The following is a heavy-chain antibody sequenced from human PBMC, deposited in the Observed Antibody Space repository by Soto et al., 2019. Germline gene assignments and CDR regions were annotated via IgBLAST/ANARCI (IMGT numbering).Heavy chain of an antibody. CDR1: GGTFSSYA. Sequence: ASVKVSCKASGGTFSSYAISWVRQAPGQGLEWMGGIIPIFGTANYAQKFQGRVTITADESTSTAYMELSSLRSEDTAVYYCARGYCSGGSCSSNYYYGMDVWGQGTTVTVSS. V-gene: IGHV1-69*13. D-gene: IGHD2-15*01. J-gene: IGHJ6*02. CDR3: ARGYCSGGSCSSNYYYGMDV. CDR2: IIPIFGTA.